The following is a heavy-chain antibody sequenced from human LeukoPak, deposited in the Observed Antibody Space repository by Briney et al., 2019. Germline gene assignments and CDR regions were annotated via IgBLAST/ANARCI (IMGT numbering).Heavy chain of an antibody. D-gene: IGHD6-13*01. Sequence: GGSLRLSCAASGFTFSSYAMSWVRQAPGKGLEWVSAISGTGGSTYYADSVKGRFTISRDNSKNTLYLQMNSLRADDTAVYYCAKDRAQQLVLDFWGQGTLVTVSS. CDR2: ISGTGGST. J-gene: IGHJ4*02. V-gene: IGHV3-23*01. CDR1: GFTFSSYA. CDR3: AKDRAQQLVLDF.